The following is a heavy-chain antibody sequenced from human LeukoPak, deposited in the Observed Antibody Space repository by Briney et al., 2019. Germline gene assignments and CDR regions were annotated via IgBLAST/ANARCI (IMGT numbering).Heavy chain of an antibody. CDR1: GFTFSSYE. CDR3: ARGASGIGGIRFDP. D-gene: IGHD3-10*01. CDR2: INTGGFTI. Sequence: GGSLRLSCAASGFTFSSYEMNWVRQAPGKGLEWASYINTGGFTIYYADSVKGRFTISRDNAKNSLYLQMNSLRAEDTAVYYCARGASGIGGIRFDPWGQGTLVTVSS. J-gene: IGHJ5*02. V-gene: IGHV3-48*03.